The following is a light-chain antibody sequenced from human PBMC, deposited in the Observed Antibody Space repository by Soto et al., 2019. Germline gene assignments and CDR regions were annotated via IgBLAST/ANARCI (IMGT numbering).Light chain of an antibody. Sequence: MVLTQSPATLSLSPGERATLSCRASQSVSSYLAWYQQKPGQAPRLLIYDASNRATGIPARFSGSGSGTEFSLTISSLQSEDFAVYSCQQYGDWPGAFGGRTKVDI. CDR3: QQYGDWPGA. CDR1: QSVSSY. V-gene: IGKV3-11*01. J-gene: IGKJ4*01. CDR2: DAS.